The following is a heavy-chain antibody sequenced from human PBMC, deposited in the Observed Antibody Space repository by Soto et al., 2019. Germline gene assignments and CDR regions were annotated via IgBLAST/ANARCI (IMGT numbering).Heavy chain of an antibody. V-gene: IGHV1-18*01. Sequence: QVHLVQSGLEVRKPGASVRLSCKASGYTFTSHGISWVRQAPGQGLEWVGWISPFNGRRDIGDSFQGRVSMTTDTGSAYLEVRGLRFDDTAIYFCGRCIQPSVPSATDVWGQGTTGSVSS. D-gene: IGHD1-1*01. CDR1: GYTFTSHG. J-gene: IGHJ6*02. CDR2: ISPFNGRR. CDR3: GRCIQPSVPSATDV.